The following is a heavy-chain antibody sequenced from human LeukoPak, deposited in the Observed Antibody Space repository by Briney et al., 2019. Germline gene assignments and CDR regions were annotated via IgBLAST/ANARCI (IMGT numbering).Heavy chain of an antibody. CDR2: INPSGGST. V-gene: IGHV1-46*01. D-gene: IGHD6-6*01. Sequence: ASVKVSCKASGYTFTSYYMHWVRQAPGQGLEWMGIINPSGGSTSYAQKFQGRVTMTRNTSISTAYMELSSLRSEDTAVYYCARWAARPGWFDPWGQGTLVTVSS. J-gene: IGHJ5*02. CDR1: GYTFTSYY. CDR3: ARWAARPGWFDP.